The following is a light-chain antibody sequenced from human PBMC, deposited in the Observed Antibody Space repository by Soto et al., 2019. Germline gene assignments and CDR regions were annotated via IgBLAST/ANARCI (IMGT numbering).Light chain of an antibody. CDR1: SSDVGDRKF. J-gene: IGLJ2*01. Sequence: QSALTQPASVSGSPGQSTAISCTGTSSDVGDRKFVSWYQHHPDKAPKLIIFDVSHRPSGVSNRFSGSNSGNTASLTISGLQAEDEADYYCSSYTRSGAVFGGGTKLTVL. CDR3: SSYTRSGAV. CDR2: DVS. V-gene: IGLV2-14*03.